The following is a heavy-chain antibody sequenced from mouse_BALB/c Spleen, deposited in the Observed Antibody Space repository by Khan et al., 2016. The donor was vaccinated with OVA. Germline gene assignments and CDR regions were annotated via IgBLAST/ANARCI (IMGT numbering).Heavy chain of an antibody. J-gene: IGHJ4*01. CDR3: ARRTAEDALDY. V-gene: IGHV1-4*01. CDR2: INPRSGYT. Sequence: QMQLEESGAELARPGASVKMSCKASGYTFTSHTMHWVKQRPGQGLEWIGYINPRSGYTQYNQKFNDKATLTADISSSTAYMQLSSLTSEDSAVYYCARRTAEDALDYGGQGTSVTVSS. D-gene: IGHD1-2*01. CDR1: GYTFTSHT.